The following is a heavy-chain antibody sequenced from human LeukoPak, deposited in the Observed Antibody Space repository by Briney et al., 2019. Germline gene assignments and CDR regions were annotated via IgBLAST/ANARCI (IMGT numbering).Heavy chain of an antibody. CDR2: ISGSGGST. Sequence: GGSLRLSCAASGFTFSSYAMSWVRQAPGKGLEWVSAISGSGGSTYYADSVKGRFTISRDNSKNTLYLQMNSLRAEDTAVYYCAKDPGMVGATHYYYMDVWGKGTTVTVSS. CDR3: AKDPGMVGATHYYYMDV. V-gene: IGHV3-23*01. CDR1: GFTFSSYA. J-gene: IGHJ6*03. D-gene: IGHD1-26*01.